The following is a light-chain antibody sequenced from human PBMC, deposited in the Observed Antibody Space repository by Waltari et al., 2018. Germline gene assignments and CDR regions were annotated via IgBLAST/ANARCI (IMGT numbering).Light chain of an antibody. Sequence: DIQMTQSPSTLSASVGDRVTITCRAGQSISSWLAWYQQKPGEAPKLLIYKVSNLESGVPSRFSGSGSGTEFTLTISSLQPDDRATYYCQQYSSYGTFGQGTKVEIK. CDR3: QQYSSYGT. CDR1: QSISSW. V-gene: IGKV1-5*03. J-gene: IGKJ1*01. CDR2: KVS.